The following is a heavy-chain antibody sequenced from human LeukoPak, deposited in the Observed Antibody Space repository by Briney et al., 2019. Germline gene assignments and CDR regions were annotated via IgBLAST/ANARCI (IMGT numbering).Heavy chain of an antibody. CDR3: ARDLVTIFGVVIFDL. Sequence: KPGGSLRLSCAASGLTFSSYGMNWVRQAPGKGLEWVSSISSSSSYIYYADSVKGRFTISRDNAKNSLYLQMNSLRAEDTAVYYCARDLVTIFGVVIFDLWGQGSLVTVSS. V-gene: IGHV3-21*01. J-gene: IGHJ4*02. CDR2: ISSSSSYI. CDR1: GLTFSSYG. D-gene: IGHD3-3*01.